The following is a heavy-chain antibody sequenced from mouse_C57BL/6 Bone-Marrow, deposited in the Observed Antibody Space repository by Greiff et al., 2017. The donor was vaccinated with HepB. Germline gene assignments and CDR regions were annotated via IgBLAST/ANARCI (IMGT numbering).Heavy chain of an antibody. V-gene: IGHV1-82*01. CDR1: GYAFSSSW. CDR3: ARPGFDY. J-gene: IGHJ2*01. Sequence: VQVVESGPELVKPGASVKISCKASGYAFSSSWMNWVKQRPGKGLEWIGRIYPGDGDTNYNGKFKGKATLTADTSSNTAYLQLSSLTSEDTAIYYCARPGFDYWGQGTTLTVSS. CDR2: IYPGDGDT.